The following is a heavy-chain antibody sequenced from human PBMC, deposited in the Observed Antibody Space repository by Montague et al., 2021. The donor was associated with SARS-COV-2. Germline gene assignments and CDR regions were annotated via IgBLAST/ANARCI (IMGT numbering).Heavy chain of an antibody. D-gene: IGHD2-15*01. Sequence: SETLSLTCAVYGGSFNDYQWSWIRQPPGKGLEWVGEINHSGSTNYNPSLKSRVTISVDTSKNQFSLKLSSVTAADTAVYYCARGVVAAPPVVDYWGRGTLVTVSS. CDR3: ARGVVAAPPVVDY. CDR1: GGSFNDYQ. CDR2: INHSGST. J-gene: IGHJ4*02. V-gene: IGHV4-34*01.